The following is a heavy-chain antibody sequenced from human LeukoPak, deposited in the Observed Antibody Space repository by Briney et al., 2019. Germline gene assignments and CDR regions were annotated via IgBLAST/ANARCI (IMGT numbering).Heavy chain of an antibody. CDR1: GGSISSSSYY. D-gene: IGHD2/OR15-2a*01. V-gene: IGHV4-39*01. CDR3: ARYSMALNWFDP. J-gene: IGHJ5*02. Sequence: TSSETLSLTCTVSGGSISSSSYYWGWIRQPPGEWLEWIGSIYYSGSTYYNPSLKSRVTISVDTSKNQFSLKLSSVTAADTAVYYCARYSMALNWFDPWGQGTLVTVSS. CDR2: IYYSGST.